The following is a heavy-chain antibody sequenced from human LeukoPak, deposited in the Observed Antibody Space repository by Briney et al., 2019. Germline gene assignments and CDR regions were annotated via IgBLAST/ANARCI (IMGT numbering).Heavy chain of an antibody. V-gene: IGHV4-34*01. J-gene: IGHJ4*02. Sequence: SETLSLTCAVYGGSFSGYYWNWIRQPPGKGLEWIGEINHSGSTNYNSSLKYRVTMSVDTSKNQVSLKLSSVTAADTAVYYCARGATKPDPIVEVPAAIRVAQAFVHWGEGTLVSVSS. CDR3: ARGATKPDPIVEVPAAIRVAQAFVH. CDR1: GGSFSGYY. CDR2: INHSGST. D-gene: IGHD2-2*01.